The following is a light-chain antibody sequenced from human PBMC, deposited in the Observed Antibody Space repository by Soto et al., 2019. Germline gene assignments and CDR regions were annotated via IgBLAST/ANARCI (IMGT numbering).Light chain of an antibody. CDR2: WAS. J-gene: IGKJ1*01. CDR3: QQYYSTPRT. Sequence: DIVMTQSPDSLAVSLGEGATINCKSSQSVLYSSNNKNYLAWYQQKPGQPPKLLIYWASTRESGVPDRFSGSGSGTDFTLTISSLKAEDVAVYYCQQYYSTPRTFGQRTKVDIK. CDR1: QSVLYSSNNKNY. V-gene: IGKV4-1*01.